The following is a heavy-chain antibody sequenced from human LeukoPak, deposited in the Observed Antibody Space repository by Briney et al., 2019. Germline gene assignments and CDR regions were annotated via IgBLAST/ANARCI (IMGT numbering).Heavy chain of an antibody. CDR1: GGSISSGDYC. V-gene: IGHV4-30-4*08. Sequence: SETLSLTCTVSGGSISSGDYCWSWIRQPPGKGLEWIGYIYYSGSTYYNPSLKSRVTISVDTSKNQFSLKLSSVTAADTAVYYCASIIVVVPAAFDYWGQGTLVTVSS. J-gene: IGHJ4*02. D-gene: IGHD2-2*01. CDR3: ASIIVVVPAAFDY. CDR2: IYYSGST.